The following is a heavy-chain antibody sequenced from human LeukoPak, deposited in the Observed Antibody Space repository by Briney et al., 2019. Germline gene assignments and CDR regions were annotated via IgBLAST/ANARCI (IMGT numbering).Heavy chain of an antibody. V-gene: IGHV3-33*01. Sequence: GGSLRLSCAASGFTFSSYGMHWVRQAPGKGLEWVAVIWYDGSNKYYADSVKGRFTISRDNSKNTLYLQMNSLRAEDTAVYYCARDYLDWYFDLWGRGTLVTISS. CDR1: GFTFSSYG. CDR2: IWYDGSNK. J-gene: IGHJ2*01. CDR3: ARDYLDWYFDL.